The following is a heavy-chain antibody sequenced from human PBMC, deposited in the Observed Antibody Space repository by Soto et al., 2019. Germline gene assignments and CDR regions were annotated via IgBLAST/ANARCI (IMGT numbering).Heavy chain of an antibody. CDR2: IYYSGST. D-gene: IGHD3-16*01. CDR3: ARLGPLPDY. J-gene: IGHJ4*02. V-gene: IGHV4-39*01. Sequence: LSLTCTVSGGSISSSSYYWGWIRQPPGKGLEWIGSIYYSGSTYYNPSLKSRVTISVDTSKNQFSLKLSSVTAADTAVYYCARLGPLPDYWGQGTLVTVSS. CDR1: GGSISSSSYY.